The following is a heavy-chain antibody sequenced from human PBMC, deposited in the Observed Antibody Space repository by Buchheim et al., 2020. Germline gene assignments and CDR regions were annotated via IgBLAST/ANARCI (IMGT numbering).Heavy chain of an antibody. D-gene: IGHD6-19*01. CDR3: ARDLYPGIAVAGNNYYYGMDV. CDR2: INHSGST. V-gene: IGHV4-34*01. J-gene: IGHJ6*02. Sequence: QVQLQQWGAGLLKPSETLSLTCAVYGGSFSGYYWSWIRQPPGKGLEWIGEINHSGSTNYNPSLKSRVTISVDTSKNQFSLKLSSVTAADTAVYYCARDLYPGIAVAGNNYYYGMDVWGQGTT. CDR1: GGSFSGYY.